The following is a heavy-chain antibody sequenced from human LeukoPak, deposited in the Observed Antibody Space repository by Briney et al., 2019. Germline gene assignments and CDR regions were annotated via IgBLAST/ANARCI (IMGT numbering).Heavy chain of an antibody. Sequence: ASVKVSCKASGYTFTSYAMHWVRQAPGQRLEWTGWINAGNGNTKYSQKFQGRVTITRDTSASTAYMELSSLRSEDTAVYYCAYSSSWYLYYFDYWGQGTLVTVSS. CDR2: INAGNGNT. J-gene: IGHJ4*02. V-gene: IGHV1-3*01. D-gene: IGHD6-13*01. CDR3: AYSSSWYLYYFDY. CDR1: GYTFTSYA.